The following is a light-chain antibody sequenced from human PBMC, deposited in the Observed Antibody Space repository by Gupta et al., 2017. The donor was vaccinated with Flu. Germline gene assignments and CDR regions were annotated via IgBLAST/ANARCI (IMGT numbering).Light chain of an antibody. Sequence: EIVMTQSPATLSVSPGERATLSCRASQSVSTSLVWYQQKPGQAPRLLIYGASTRATGIPARFSGSGSGTEFTLSISSLHSEDIALYYCQQYSNWPRTFGQGTKVEV. V-gene: IGKV3-15*01. J-gene: IGKJ1*01. CDR3: QQYSNWPRT. CDR2: GAS. CDR1: QSVSTS.